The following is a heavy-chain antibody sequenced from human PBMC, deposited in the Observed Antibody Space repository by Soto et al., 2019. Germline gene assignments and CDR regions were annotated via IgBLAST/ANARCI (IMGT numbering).Heavy chain of an antibody. Sequence: QVQLVESGGGVVQPGRSLRLSCAASGFTFSSYGMHWVRQAPGKGLEWVAVIWYDGSNKYYADSVKGRFTISRDNSKNALFLQLNSLRAEDTAVYYCVSDRGCRDGYSVPCNCFDPWGQGTLATVSS. CDR1: GFTFSSYG. CDR2: IWYDGSNK. D-gene: IGHD2-15*01. J-gene: IGHJ5*02. V-gene: IGHV3-33*01. CDR3: VSDRGCRDGYSVPCNCFDP.